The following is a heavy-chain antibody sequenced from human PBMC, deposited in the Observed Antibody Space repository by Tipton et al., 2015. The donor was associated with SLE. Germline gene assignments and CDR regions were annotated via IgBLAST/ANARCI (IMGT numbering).Heavy chain of an antibody. J-gene: IGHJ4*02. Sequence: TLSLTCAVYGGSFSGYYWSWIRQPPGKGLEWTVEINHSGHTNYNPSLKSRVTISVDTSKNQFSLKLSSVTAADTAVYYCARFDVLLWFRGFDYWGQGALVTVSS. D-gene: IGHD3-10*01. CDR1: GGSFSGYY. CDR2: INHSGHT. CDR3: ARFDVLLWFRGFDY. V-gene: IGHV4-34*01.